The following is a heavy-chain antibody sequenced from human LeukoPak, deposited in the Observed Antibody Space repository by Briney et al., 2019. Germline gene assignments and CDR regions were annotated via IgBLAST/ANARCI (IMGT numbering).Heavy chain of an antibody. V-gene: IGHV4-59*01. Sequence: TLSLTCIVSGDSITSDYWTCIAQAPGHPRGAFGRIHNNRDIASNFSPKRPITISRDTSKNQFSLELSSVPAADTAVYYCGRWGYFDSGNYFVVDYWGQGTVVTVSS. D-gene: IGHD3-22*01. CDR1: GDSITSDY. CDR3: GRWGYFDSGNYFVVDY. CDR2: IHNNRDI. J-gene: IGHJ4*02.